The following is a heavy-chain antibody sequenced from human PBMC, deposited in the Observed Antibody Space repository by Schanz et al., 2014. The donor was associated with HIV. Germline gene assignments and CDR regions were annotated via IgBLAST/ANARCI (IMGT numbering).Heavy chain of an antibody. CDR2: ISYDGSNK. J-gene: IGHJ5*02. Sequence: QVQLVESGGGVVQPGRSLRLSCVASGFRFRGFGMHWVRQGPGKGLEWVAFISYDGSNKYYADSVKGRFTISRDNAKNSLYLQMNSLRGEDTALYYCAKAKDDRTIGSNWFDTWGQGTLVTVSS. CDR1: GFRFRGFG. CDR3: AKAKDDRTIGSNWFDT. V-gene: IGHV3-30*18. D-gene: IGHD3-22*01.